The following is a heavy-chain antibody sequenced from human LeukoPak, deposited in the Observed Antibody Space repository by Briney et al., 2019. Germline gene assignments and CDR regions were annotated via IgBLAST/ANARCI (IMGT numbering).Heavy chain of an antibody. CDR3: ARAGESRSLDY. V-gene: IGHV4-34*01. Sequence: SETLSLTCAVYGGSFSGYYWSWIRQPPGKGLEWVGEINHSGSTNYNPSLKSRVTISVDTSKNQFSLKLSSVTAADTAVYYCARAGESRSLDYWGQGTLVTVSS. CDR2: INHSGST. CDR1: GGSFSGYY. D-gene: IGHD7-27*01. J-gene: IGHJ4*02.